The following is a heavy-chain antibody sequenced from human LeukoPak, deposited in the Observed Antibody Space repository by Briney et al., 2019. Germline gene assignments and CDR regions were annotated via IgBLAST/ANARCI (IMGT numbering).Heavy chain of an antibody. J-gene: IGHJ5*02. CDR2: IYTSGST. D-gene: IGHD2-2*01. V-gene: IGHV4-61*02. Sequence: SETLSLTCTVSGGSISSGYYYWGWIRQPPGKGLEWIGRIYTSGSTNYNPSLKSRVTMSVDTSKNQFSLKLSSVTAEDTAVYYCAREELGYCSSTSCYAKVGWFDPWGQGTLVTVSS. CDR3: AREELGYCSSTSCYAKVGWFDP. CDR1: GGSISSGYYY.